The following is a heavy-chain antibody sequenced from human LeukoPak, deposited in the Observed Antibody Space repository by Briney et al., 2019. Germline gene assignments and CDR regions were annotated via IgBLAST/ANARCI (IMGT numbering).Heavy chain of an antibody. Sequence: GESLKISCKGSGYSFTSYWIAWVRQMPGKGLEWMGIIYPGDSDTRYSPSFQGQVTISADKSISTAYLQWSSLKASDTAMYYCARHILSNSYYYGSGSYYTGYYFDYWGQGTLVTVSS. CDR3: ARHILSNSYYYGSGSYYTGYYFDY. J-gene: IGHJ4*02. CDR2: IYPGDSDT. D-gene: IGHD3-10*01. V-gene: IGHV5-51*01. CDR1: GYSFTSYW.